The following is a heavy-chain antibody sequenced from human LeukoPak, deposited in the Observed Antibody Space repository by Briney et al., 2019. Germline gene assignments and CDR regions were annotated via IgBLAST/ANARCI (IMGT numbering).Heavy chain of an antibody. CDR1: GGTFSSYA. J-gene: IGHJ6*02. CDR2: IIPIFGTA. D-gene: IGHD3-16*02. V-gene: IGHV1-69*13. Sequence: ASVKVSCKASGGTFSSYAISWVRQAPGQGLEWMGGIIPIFGTANYAQKFQGRVTITADEFTSTAYMELSSLRSEDTAVYYCARAEGYDYVWGSYRDYYYYGMDVWGQGTTVTVSS. CDR3: ARAEGYDYVWGSYRDYYYYGMDV.